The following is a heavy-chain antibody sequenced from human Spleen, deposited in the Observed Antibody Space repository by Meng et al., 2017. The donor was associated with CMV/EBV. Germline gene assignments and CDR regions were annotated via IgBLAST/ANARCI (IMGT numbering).Heavy chain of an antibody. V-gene: IGHV4-31*01. J-gene: IGHJ6*02. Sequence: GGYYWSWIRQHPGKVLEWIGYIYYRGSNYYNPSLKSLLTISIDTSKNQFSLKLSPVTAADTAVYYCARDRGGQRLARGSDYYGLTVWGQGTTVTVSS. D-gene: IGHD6-25*01. CDR3: ARDRGGQRLARGSDYYGLTV. CDR1: GGYY. CDR2: IYYRGSN.